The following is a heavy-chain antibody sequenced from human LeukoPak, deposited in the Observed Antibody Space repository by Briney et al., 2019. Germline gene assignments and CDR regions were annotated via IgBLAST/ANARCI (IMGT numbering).Heavy chain of an antibody. CDR1: GYTFTSYA. D-gene: IGHD5/OR15-5a*01. CDR2: INAGNGNT. Sequence: ASVKVSCKASGYTFTSYAMHWVRQAPGQRLEWMGWINAGNGNTKYSQKFQGRVTITRDTSASTAYMELSSLRSEDTAVYYCARDCLSTVVPPLNNWFDPWGQGTLVTVSS. J-gene: IGHJ5*02. V-gene: IGHV1-3*01. CDR3: ARDCLSTVVPPLNNWFDP.